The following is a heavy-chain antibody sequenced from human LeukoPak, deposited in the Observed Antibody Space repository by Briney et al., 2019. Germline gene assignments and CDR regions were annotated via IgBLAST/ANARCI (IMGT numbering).Heavy chain of an antibody. J-gene: IGHJ4*02. CDR2: ISSSSSYI. V-gene: IGHV3-21*01. CDR3: ARDPLSDY. CDR1: GFTFSSYS. Sequence: PGGSLRLSCAVSGFTFSSYSMNWVRQAPGKGLEWVSSISSSSSYIYYADSVKGRFTNARDNAKNSLYLQLNSLRAEDTAVYYCARDPLSDYWGQGTLVTVSS.